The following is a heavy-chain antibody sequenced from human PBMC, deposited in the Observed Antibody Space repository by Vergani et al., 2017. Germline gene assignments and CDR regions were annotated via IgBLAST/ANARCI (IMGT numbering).Heavy chain of an antibody. CDR1: GGTFSSYT. CDR3: ARDQIITMVLVVVYGMDV. Sequence: QVQLVQSGAEVKKPGSSVKVSCKASGGTFSSYTISWVRQAPGQGLEWMGRIIPILGIANYAQKFQGRVTITADKSTSTAYMELSSLRSEDTAVYYCARDQIITMVLVVVYGMDVWGQGTTVTVSS. J-gene: IGHJ6*02. CDR2: IIPILGIA. V-gene: IGHV1-69*08. D-gene: IGHD3-10*01.